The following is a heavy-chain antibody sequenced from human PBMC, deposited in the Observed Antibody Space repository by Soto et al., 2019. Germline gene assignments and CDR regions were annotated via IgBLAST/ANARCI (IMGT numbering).Heavy chain of an antibody. Sequence: EVQLVESGGGLVQPGGSLRLSCAASGFTVSDNYMNWVRQAPGKGLEWVAVIYRGTTYYADSVKGRFTISRDNSKNHLYLQRRSLGTEDTALYYCARDGDRRDYDSTGYSFDYWGQGTLVAVSS. CDR1: GFTVSDNY. D-gene: IGHD3-22*01. V-gene: IGHV3-66*01. CDR2: IYRGTT. J-gene: IGHJ4*02. CDR3: ARDGDRRDYDSTGYSFDY.